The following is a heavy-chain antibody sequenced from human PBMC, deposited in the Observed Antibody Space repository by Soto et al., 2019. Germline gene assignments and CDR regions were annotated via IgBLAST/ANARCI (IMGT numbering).Heavy chain of an antibody. CDR1: GYTFTSYG. Sequence: GASVKVSCKASGYTFTSYGISWVRQAPGQGLEWMGWISAYNGNTNYAQKFQGRVTMTRDTSINTAYMELTTLTSDDTAFYYCARGVSAGVDYWGQGTLVTVS. D-gene: IGHD1-26*01. V-gene: IGHV1-18*01. CDR3: ARGVSAGVDY. CDR2: ISAYNGNT. J-gene: IGHJ4*02.